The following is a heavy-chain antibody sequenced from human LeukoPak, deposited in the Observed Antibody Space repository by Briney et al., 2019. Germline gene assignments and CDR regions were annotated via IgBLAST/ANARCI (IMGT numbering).Heavy chain of an antibody. D-gene: IGHD3-16*01. CDR2: IFPSGGEI. Sequence: GGSLRLSCAASGFTFSTFAMIWVRQPPGKGLEWVSSIFPSGGEIHYADSVKGRFTISRDNSKNTLYLQMNSLRAEDTAVYYCAKDWGEYFDYVWGSFTSFDFWGQGTLVTVSS. CDR1: GFTFSTFA. J-gene: IGHJ4*02. V-gene: IGHV3-23*01. CDR3: AKDWGEYFDYVWGSFTSFDF.